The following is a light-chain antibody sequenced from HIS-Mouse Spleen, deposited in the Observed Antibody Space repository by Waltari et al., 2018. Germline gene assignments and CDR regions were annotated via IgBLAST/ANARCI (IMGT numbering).Light chain of an antibody. CDR1: SLRRYY. Sequence: SSALTQDPAVSVALGQTVRITCQGDSLRRYYSSWYQQKPGPAPVLVIYGKNNRPSGIPDRFSGSSSGNTASLTITGAQAEDEADYYCNSRDSSGNHVVFGGGTKLTVL. CDR2: GKN. J-gene: IGLJ2*01. CDR3: NSRDSSGNHVV. V-gene: IGLV3-19*01.